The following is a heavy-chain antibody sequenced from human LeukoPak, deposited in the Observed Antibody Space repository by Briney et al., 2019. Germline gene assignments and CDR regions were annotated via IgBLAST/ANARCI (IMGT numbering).Heavy chain of an antibody. J-gene: IGHJ6*02. V-gene: IGHV1-18*01. Sequence: ASVKVSCKASVYTLTSYAIGWFRQAPGQGLEWMGWISAYNGNTNYAQKLQGRVTMTTDTSTSTAYMELRSLRSDDTAVYYCAREEAVASIGAYYDYGMDVWGQGTTVTVSS. CDR3: AREEAVASIGAYYDYGMDV. CDR1: VYTLTSYA. D-gene: IGHD6-19*01. CDR2: ISAYNGNT.